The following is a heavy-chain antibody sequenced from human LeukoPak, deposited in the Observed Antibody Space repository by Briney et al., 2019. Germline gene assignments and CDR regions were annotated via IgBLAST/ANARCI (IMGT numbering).Heavy chain of an antibody. CDR2: IYYRGTT. D-gene: IGHD6-6*01. J-gene: IGHJ6*03. V-gene: IGHV4-39*07. Sequence: SETLSLTCTVSGGSISSAGYYWGWVRQPPGRGLEWIGTIYYRGTTYYNPSLKSRLTISVDSSKNHFSLKLSSVTAADTAVYYCARDFSSSSSVYYYYYMDVWGKGTTVTVSS. CDR3: ARDFSSSSSVYYYYYMDV. CDR1: GGSISSAGYY.